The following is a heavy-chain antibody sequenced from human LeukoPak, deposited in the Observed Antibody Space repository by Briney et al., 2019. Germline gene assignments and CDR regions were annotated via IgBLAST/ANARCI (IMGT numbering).Heavy chain of an antibody. J-gene: IGHJ4*02. D-gene: IGHD6-13*01. Sequence: SETLSLTCTVSGGSISSSSYYWGWIRQPPGKGLEWIVSIYYSGSTYYNPSLKSRVTISVDTSKNQFSLKLSSVTAADTAVYYCARGAQGPSAAVWIMDYFDYWGQGTLVTVSS. CDR3: ARGAQGPSAAVWIMDYFDY. CDR1: GGSISSSSYY. V-gene: IGHV4-39*01. CDR2: IYYSGST.